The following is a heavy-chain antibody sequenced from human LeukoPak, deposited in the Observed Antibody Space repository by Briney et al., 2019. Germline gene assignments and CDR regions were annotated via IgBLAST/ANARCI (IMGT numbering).Heavy chain of an antibody. J-gene: IGHJ6*03. CDR3: ARSDIVVVPAATSYYYYYMDV. CDR1: GGSISSGNYY. Sequence: KASETLSLTCTVSGGSISSGNYYWSWIRQPAGKGLEWIGRIHTSGSTNYNLSLKSRVTISVDTSKYQFSLKLSSVTAADTAVYYCARSDIVVVPAATSYYYYYMDVWGKGTTVTVSS. V-gene: IGHV4-61*02. CDR2: IHTSGST. D-gene: IGHD2-2*01.